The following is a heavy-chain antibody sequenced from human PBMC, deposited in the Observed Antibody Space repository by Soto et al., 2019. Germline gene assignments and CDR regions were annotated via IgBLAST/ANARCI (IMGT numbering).Heavy chain of an antibody. D-gene: IGHD4-17*01. Sequence: QVQLVESGGGVVQPGRSLRLSCAASGFTFSSYAMHWVRQAPGKGLEWVAVISYDGSNKYYADSVKGRFTISRDNSKNTLYLQMNSLRAEDTAVYYCAWGRDYGDSSAYNWFDPWGQGTLVTVSS. CDR3: AWGRDYGDSSAYNWFDP. CDR1: GFTFSSYA. CDR2: ISYDGSNK. J-gene: IGHJ5*02. V-gene: IGHV3-30-3*01.